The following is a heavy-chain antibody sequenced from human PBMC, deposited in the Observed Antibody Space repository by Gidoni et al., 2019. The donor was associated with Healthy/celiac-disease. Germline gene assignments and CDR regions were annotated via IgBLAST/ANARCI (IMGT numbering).Heavy chain of an antibody. D-gene: IGHD6-6*01. V-gene: IGHV1-69*06. CDR2: IIPIFGTA. CDR3: ARTSSSSHGSYYYYGMDV. CDR1: GGTFSSYA. J-gene: IGHJ6*02. Sequence: QVQLVQSGAEVKKPGSSVKVSCKASGGTFSSYAISWVRQAPGQGLEWMGGIIPIFGTANYAQKFQGRVTITADKSTSTAYMELSSLRSEDTAVYYCARTSSSSHGSYYYYGMDVWGQGTTVTVSS.